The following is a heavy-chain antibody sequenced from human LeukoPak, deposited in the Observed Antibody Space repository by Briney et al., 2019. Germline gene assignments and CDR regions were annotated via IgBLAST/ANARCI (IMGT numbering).Heavy chain of an antibody. J-gene: IGHJ5*02. D-gene: IGHD3-22*01. CDR3: AKGGTMIVVVITGS. V-gene: IGHV3-30*18. CDR1: GFTFSSYW. Sequence: PGGSLRLSCAASGFTFSSYWMSCVRQAPGKGLEWVAVISYDGSNKYYADSVKGRFTISRDNSKNTLYLQMNSLRAEDTAVYYCAKGGTMIVVVITGSWGQGTLVTVSS. CDR2: ISYDGSNK.